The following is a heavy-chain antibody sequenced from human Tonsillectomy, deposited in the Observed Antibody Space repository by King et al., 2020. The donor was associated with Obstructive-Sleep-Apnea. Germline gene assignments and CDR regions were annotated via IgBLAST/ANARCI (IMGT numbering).Heavy chain of an antibody. V-gene: IGHV4-39*07. CDR1: GASISTSTYN. J-gene: IGHJ3*02. Sequence: QLQESGPGLVKPSETLSLTCSVSGASISTSTYNWGWIRQSPGKGLEWIGGIYYRGTTYYSPSLKSRVTISVDTSKDQFSLKLTSVTAADTAVYYCATVRIAARAFDIWGQGTMVTVSS. D-gene: IGHD6-25*01. CDR3: ATVRIAARAFDI. CDR2: IYYRGTT.